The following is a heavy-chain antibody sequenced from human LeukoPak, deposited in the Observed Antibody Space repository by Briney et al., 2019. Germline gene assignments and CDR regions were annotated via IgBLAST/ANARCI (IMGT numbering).Heavy chain of an antibody. CDR1: GDSVSSNSAA. CDR2: TYYRSKWYN. D-gene: IGHD5-12*01. CDR3: ARSDIVATMPLPQEGWFDP. J-gene: IGHJ5*02. V-gene: IGHV6-1*01. Sequence: SQTLSLTCAISGDSVSSNSAAWNWIRRSPSRGLEWLGRTYYRSKWYNDYAVSVKSRITINPDTSKNQFSLQLNSVTPEDTAVYYCARSDIVATMPLPQEGWFDPWGQGTLVTVSS.